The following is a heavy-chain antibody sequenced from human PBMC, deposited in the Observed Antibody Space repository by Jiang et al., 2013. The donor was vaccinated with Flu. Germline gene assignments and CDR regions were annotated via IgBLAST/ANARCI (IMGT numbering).Heavy chain of an antibody. J-gene: IGHJ4*02. CDR1: GFTFSSYA. CDR3: AKGTNPSIAVAGPFDY. Sequence: VQLLESGGGLVQPGGSLRLSCAASGFTFSSYAMSWVRQAPGKGLEWVSAISGSGGSTYYADSVKGRFTISRDNSKNTLYLQMNSLRAEDTAVYYCAKGTNPSIAVAGPFDYWGQGTLVTVSS. V-gene: IGHV3-23*01. D-gene: IGHD6-19*01. CDR2: ISGSGGST.